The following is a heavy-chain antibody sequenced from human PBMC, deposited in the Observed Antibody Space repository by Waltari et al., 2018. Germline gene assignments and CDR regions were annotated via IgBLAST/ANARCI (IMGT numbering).Heavy chain of an antibody. V-gene: IGHV1-69*01. CDR1: GGTFSSYA. Sequence: GSSVKVSCKASGGTFSSYAISWVRQAPGQGLEWMGGIIPIFGTANYAQKFQGRVTITADESTSTAYVELSSLRSEDTAVYYCARDGQGRRISLAAAGYYYGMDVWGQGTTVTVSS. J-gene: IGHJ6*02. D-gene: IGHD6-13*01. CDR3: ARDGQGRRISLAAAGYYYGMDV. CDR2: IIPIFGTA.